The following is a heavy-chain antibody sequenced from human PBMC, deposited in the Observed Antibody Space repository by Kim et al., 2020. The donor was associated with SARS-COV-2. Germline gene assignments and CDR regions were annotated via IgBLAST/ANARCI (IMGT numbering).Heavy chain of an antibody. CDR1: GGSFSGYY. D-gene: IGHD3-3*01. V-gene: IGHV4-34*01. J-gene: IGHJ6*01. CDR2: INHSGTT. Sequence: SETLSLTCAVYGGSFSGYYWSWIRQPPGKGLEWIGEINHSGTTNYNPPPKSRVTISVDTSKNQFSLKPRPVTAADTAVSYCARGRDFWSVYSISASYYY. CDR3: ARGRDFWSVYSISASYYY.